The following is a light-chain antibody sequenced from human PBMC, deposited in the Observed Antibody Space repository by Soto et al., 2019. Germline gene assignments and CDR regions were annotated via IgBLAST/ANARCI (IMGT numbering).Light chain of an antibody. V-gene: IGKV3-15*01. CDR3: HQYSRWPRT. CDR2: GAS. J-gene: IGKJ1*01. Sequence: EIVLTQSPVTLSVSPGERATLSCRASQTVGTNLAWFPQKPGQAPRLLFYGASTRATGIPARFSGSGSGTEFTLTISSLQSEDFAVYYCHQYSRWPRTFGQGTTVEVK. CDR1: QTVGTN.